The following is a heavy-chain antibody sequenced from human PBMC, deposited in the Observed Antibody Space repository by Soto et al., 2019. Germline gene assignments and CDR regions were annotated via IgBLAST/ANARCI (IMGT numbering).Heavy chain of an antibody. CDR2: ISYDGSNK. CDR3: AKDRWLVHFLDY. Sequence: QVQLVESGGGVVQPGRSLRLSCAASGFTFSSYGMHWVRQAPGKGLEWVAVISYDGSNKYYADSVTGRFTISRDNSKNTLYLQMNSLRAEDTAVYYCAKDRWLVHFLDYWGQGTLVTVSS. V-gene: IGHV3-30*18. D-gene: IGHD6-19*01. CDR1: GFTFSSYG. J-gene: IGHJ4*02.